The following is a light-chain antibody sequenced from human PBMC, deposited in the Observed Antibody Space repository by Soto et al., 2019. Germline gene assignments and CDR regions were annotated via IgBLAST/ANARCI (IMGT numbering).Light chain of an antibody. CDR3: QQRSNWTPT. V-gene: IGKV3-11*01. Sequence: EIVLTQSPATRSLSPGERATLSCRASQSVSSYLAWYQQKPGQAPRLLIYDASNRATGIPARFSGSGSGTDFTLTISSLETEDFAVYDGQQRSNWTPTFGQGTRLEIK. CDR1: QSVSSY. J-gene: IGKJ5*01. CDR2: DAS.